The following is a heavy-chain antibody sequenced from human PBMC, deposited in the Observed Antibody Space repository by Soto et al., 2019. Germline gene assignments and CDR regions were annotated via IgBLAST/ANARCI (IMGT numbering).Heavy chain of an antibody. CDR1: VFTFSSYA. CDR2: ISGSGGST. D-gene: IGHD3-3*01. V-gene: IGHV3-23*01. J-gene: IGHJ5*02. Sequence: GGSLRLSCAASVFTFSSYAMSWVRQAPGKGLEWVSAISGSGGSTYYADSVKGRFTISRDNSKNTLYLQMNSLRAEDTAVYYCAKAIYDFWSGYYSNLNSWFDPWGQGTLVTVSS. CDR3: AKAIYDFWSGYYSNLNSWFDP.